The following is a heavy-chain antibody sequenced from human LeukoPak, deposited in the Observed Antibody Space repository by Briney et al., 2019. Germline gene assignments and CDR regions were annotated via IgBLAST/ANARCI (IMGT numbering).Heavy chain of an antibody. CDR3: AKAPVTSCRGAFCYPFDY. D-gene: IGHD2-15*01. CDR1: GFAFSSYA. CDR2: MSSSEDCR. Sequence: GGSLRLSCATSGFAFSSYAMSWVRQAPGKGLEWVSAMSSSEDCRYYAASARGRFTISRDTSRSTLSLQMNSLRAEDAAVYYCAKAPVTSCRGAFCYPFDYWGQGTLVTVSS. V-gene: IGHV3-23*01. J-gene: IGHJ4*02.